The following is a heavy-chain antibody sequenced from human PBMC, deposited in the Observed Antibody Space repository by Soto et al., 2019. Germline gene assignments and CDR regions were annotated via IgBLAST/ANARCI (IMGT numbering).Heavy chain of an antibody. CDR3: AGGSGWLIKY. CDR2: IKQDGTTK. Sequence: EVQLVESGGGLVQPGGSLRLSCADSGFTFSTYWMNWVRQAPGKGLEWLANIKQDGTTKYYVDSVKGRFTISRDNAKNSLYLQMNSLRAEDTAVYYCAGGSGWLIKYWGQGTLVTVSS. V-gene: IGHV3-7*04. J-gene: IGHJ4*02. D-gene: IGHD6-19*01. CDR1: GFTFSTYW.